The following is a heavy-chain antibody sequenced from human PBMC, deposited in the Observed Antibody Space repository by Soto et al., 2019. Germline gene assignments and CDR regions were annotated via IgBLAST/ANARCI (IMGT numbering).Heavy chain of an antibody. J-gene: IGHJ5*02. Sequence: QVLLVQSGAEMKQPGSSVSVSCKASGDSFTNYAFTWVRQAPGQGPEWLGGIILALGTPHYSQRFQGRLTITADESSSTVYMELGSLRLGATAVYYCGRYCTNTKCRGGYYLDLWGQGTLLTVSS. CDR3: GRYCTNTKCRGGYYLDL. V-gene: IGHV1-69*01. CDR2: IILALGTP. D-gene: IGHD2-8*01. CDR1: GDSFTNYA.